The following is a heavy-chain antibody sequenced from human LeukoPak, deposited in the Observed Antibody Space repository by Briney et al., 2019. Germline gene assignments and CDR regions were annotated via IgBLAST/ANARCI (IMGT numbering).Heavy chain of an antibody. CDR2: FDPGDGET. D-gene: IGHD2-15*01. CDR1: GYTLTELS. J-gene: IGHJ5*02. V-gene: IGHV1-24*01. CDR3: ATLPPCSGGSCYANWFDP. Sequence: ASVKVSCKVSGYTLTELSMHWVRQAPGKGLEWMGGFDPGDGETIYAQKFQGRVTMTEDTSTDTAYMELSSLRSEDTAVYYRATLPPCSGGSCYANWFDPWGQGTLVTVSS.